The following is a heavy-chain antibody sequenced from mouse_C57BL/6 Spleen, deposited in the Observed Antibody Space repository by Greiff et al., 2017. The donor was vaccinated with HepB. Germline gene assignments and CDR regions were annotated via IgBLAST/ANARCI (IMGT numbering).Heavy chain of an antibody. J-gene: IGHJ1*03. Sequence: EVQLQQSGPELVKPGASVKISCKASGYTFTDYYMNWVKQSHGKSLEWIGDINPNNGGTSYNQKFKGKATLTVDKSSSTAYMELRSLTSEDSAVYYCARWDYYGSSYWCFDVWGTGTTVTVSS. D-gene: IGHD1-1*01. CDR3: ARWDYYGSSYWCFDV. CDR1: GYTFTDYY. CDR2: INPNNGGT. V-gene: IGHV1-26*01.